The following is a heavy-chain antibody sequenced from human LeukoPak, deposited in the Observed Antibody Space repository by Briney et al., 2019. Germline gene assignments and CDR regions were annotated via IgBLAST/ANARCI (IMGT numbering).Heavy chain of an antibody. D-gene: IGHD1-26*01. Sequence: ASVKVSCKASGYTFTSYAIHWVRQVPGQRLEWMGWINADNGNTKYSQKFQGRVTITRDTSANTAYMELSSLRSEDTAVYYCARLSGNYRPFDFWGQGTLVTVSS. CDR2: INADNGNT. V-gene: IGHV1-3*01. CDR3: ARLSGNYRPFDF. CDR1: GYTFTSYA. J-gene: IGHJ4*02.